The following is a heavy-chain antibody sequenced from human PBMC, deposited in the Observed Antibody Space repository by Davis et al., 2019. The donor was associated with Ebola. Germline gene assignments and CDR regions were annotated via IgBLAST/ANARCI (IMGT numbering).Heavy chain of an antibody. CDR2: IGTTGDT. CDR3: ARAVPGKEDLDY. CDR1: GFTFSTYD. V-gene: IGHV3-13*01. D-gene: IGHD6-19*01. J-gene: IGHJ4*02. Sequence: GESLKISCAASGFTFSTYDMHWVRQDTEKGLEWVSSIGTTGDTHYADSVKGRFTISRDNSKNTLYLQLNRLRSEDTAVYFCARAVPGKEDLDYWGQGTLVTVSS.